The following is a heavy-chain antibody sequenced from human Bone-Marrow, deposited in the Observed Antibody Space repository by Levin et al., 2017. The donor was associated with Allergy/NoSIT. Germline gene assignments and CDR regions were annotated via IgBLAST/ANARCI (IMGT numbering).Heavy chain of an antibody. CDR1: GFTFSTYA. CDR2: ISGSGSNT. Sequence: GESLKISCAASGFTFSTYAMSWVRQAPGKGLDWVSGISGSGSNTYYADSAKGRFTISRDNSKSTLYLQMNSLRTEDTAVYYCVKTGGSSGNYWGHKGLDCWGQGTLVTVSS. V-gene: IGHV3-23*01. D-gene: IGHD3-22*01. CDR3: VKTGGSSGNYWGHKGLDC. J-gene: IGHJ4*02.